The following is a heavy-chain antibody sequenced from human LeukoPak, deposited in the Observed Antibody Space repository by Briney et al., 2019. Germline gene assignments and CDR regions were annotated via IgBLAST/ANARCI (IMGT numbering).Heavy chain of an antibody. J-gene: IGHJ4*02. V-gene: IGHV3-30*04. CDR2: ISYDGSNK. CDR3: ARGSVTIDY. CDR1: GFTFSSYA. D-gene: IGHD4-17*01. Sequence: PGGSLRLSCAASGFTFSSYAMHWVRQAPGKGLEWVAVISYDGSNKYYADSVKGRFTISRDNSKNTLYLQMNSLRAEDTAVYYCARGSVTIDYWGQGTLVTVSS.